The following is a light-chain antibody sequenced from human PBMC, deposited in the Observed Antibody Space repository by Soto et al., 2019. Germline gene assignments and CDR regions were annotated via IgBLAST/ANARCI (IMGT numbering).Light chain of an antibody. Sequence: QSVLTQPPSASGTPGQRVTISCSGSSSNIGSGYVYWYHQLPGTAPKVLIYRSNQRPSGVPDRISGSRSGTSASLAISGLRSDDEAEYYCAAWDDSLSGVVFGGGIKVTVL. J-gene: IGLJ2*01. V-gene: IGLV1-47*01. CDR1: SSNIGSGY. CDR2: RSN. CDR3: AAWDDSLSGVV.